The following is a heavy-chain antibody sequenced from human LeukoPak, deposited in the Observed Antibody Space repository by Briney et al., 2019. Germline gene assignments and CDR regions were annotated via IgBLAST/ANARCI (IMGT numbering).Heavy chain of an antibody. CDR1: GYTFTAYN. Sequence: ASVKVSCKASGYTFTAYNMHWVRQAPAQGLEWMGWINPDSGGTNYAQKFQGRVTMTRDTSISTAYMELSRLRSDDTAVYYCARDAIAVAGLGGYWGQGTLVTVSS. D-gene: IGHD6-19*01. CDR2: INPDSGGT. J-gene: IGHJ4*02. V-gene: IGHV1-2*02. CDR3: ARDAIAVAGLGGY.